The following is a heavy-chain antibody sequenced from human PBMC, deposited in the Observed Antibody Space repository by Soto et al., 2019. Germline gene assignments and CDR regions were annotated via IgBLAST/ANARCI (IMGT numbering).Heavy chain of an antibody. CDR1: GGSISSGGYY. J-gene: IGHJ4*02. D-gene: IGHD1-26*01. V-gene: IGHV4-31*03. CDR3: ARMLRVGATHGYFDY. CDR2: IYYSGST. Sequence: QVQLQESGPGLVKPSQTLSLTCTVSGGSISSGGYYWSWIRQHPGKGLEWIGYIYYSGSTYYNPSLKGRVTISVDTSKNQFSLKLSSVTAADTAVYYCARMLRVGATHGYFDYWGQGTLVTVSS.